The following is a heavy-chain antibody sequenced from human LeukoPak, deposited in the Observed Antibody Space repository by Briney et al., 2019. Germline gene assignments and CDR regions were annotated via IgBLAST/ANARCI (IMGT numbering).Heavy chain of an antibody. CDR3: ARAAEISALDN. Sequence: GGSLRLSCEASRFRFSNYWMSWVRQAPGKGLEWVATIKQYGSEKYYVDSVKGRFTISRDNAKKSLFLQMDSLRGEDTAVYYCARAAEISALDNWGQGTLVTVSS. D-gene: IGHD6-13*01. V-gene: IGHV3-7*05. CDR1: RFRFSNYW. J-gene: IGHJ4*02. CDR2: IKQYGSEK.